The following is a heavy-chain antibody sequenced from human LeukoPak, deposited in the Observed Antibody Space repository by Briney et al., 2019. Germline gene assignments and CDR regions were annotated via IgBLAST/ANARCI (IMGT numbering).Heavy chain of an antibody. CDR1: GGSISSGGYS. CDR3: ASLASGWYPFTVHWYFDL. CDR2: IYCSGST. D-gene: IGHD6-19*01. V-gene: IGHV4-31*03. Sequence: PSETLSLTCTVSGGSISSGGYSWSWIRQHPGKGLEWIGYIYCSGSTYYNPSLKSRVTISVDTSKNQFSLKLSSVTAADTAVYYCASLASGWYPFTVHWYFDLWGRGTLVTVSS. J-gene: IGHJ2*01.